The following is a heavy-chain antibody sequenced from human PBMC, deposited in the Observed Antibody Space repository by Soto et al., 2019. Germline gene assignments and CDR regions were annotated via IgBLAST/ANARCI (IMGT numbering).Heavy chain of an antibody. CDR3: ARGTWRRSFVDKYYYDGMDV. D-gene: IGHD6-6*01. V-gene: IGHV1-69*13. CDR2: IIPIFGTA. CDR1: GGTFSSYA. J-gene: IGHJ6*02. Sequence: SVKVSCKASGGTFSSYAISWVRQAPGQGLEWMGGIIPIFGTANYAQKFQGRVTITADESTSTAYMELSSRRSEDTAVYYCARGTWRRSFVDKYYYDGMDVWRQGTTGTVSS.